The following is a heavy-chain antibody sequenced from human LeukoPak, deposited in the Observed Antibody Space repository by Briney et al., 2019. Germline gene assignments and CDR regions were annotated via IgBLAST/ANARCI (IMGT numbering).Heavy chain of an antibody. J-gene: IGHJ4*02. V-gene: IGHV4-38-2*02. CDR3: ARARRYGGSYPYYYFDY. Sequence: PSETLSLTCTVSGYSISSGYYWGWIRQPPGKGLEWIGSIYHSGSTYYNPSLKSRVTISVDTSKNQFSLKLSSVTAADTAVYYCARARRYGGSYPYYYFDYWGQGTLVTVSS. CDR1: GYSISSGYY. CDR2: IYHSGST. D-gene: IGHD1-26*01.